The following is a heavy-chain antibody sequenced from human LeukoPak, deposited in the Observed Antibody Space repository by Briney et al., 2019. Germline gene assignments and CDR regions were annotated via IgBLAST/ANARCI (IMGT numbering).Heavy chain of an antibody. D-gene: IGHD2-2*02. V-gene: IGHV3-74*01. CDR2: INTDGGST. Sequence: GGSLRLSCAASGFTFGSYWMHWVRHAPGKGLVWVSGINTDGGSTTYADSVKGRFTISRDNAKNTLYLQMNSLRAEDTAVYYCGRGFSIVPAGIPDYWGLGTLVTVSS. CDR1: GFTFGSYW. J-gene: IGHJ4*02. CDR3: GRGFSIVPAGIPDY.